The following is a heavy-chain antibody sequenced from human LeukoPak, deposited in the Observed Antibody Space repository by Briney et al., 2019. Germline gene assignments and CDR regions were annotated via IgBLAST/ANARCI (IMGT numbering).Heavy chain of an antibody. CDR3: ARDKDDILSGHSPGGY. Sequence: GASVKVSCKASGYTFTSYVISWVRQAPGQGLEWMGWISAYNGNTNYAQKLQGGVTMTTDTSTSTAYMELRSLRSDDTAVYYCARDKDDILSGHSPGGYWGQGTLVTVSS. CDR1: GYTFTSYV. CDR2: ISAYNGNT. V-gene: IGHV1-18*01. J-gene: IGHJ4*02. D-gene: IGHD3-9*01.